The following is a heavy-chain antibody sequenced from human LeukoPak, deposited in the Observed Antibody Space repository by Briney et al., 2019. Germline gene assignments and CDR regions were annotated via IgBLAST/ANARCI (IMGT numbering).Heavy chain of an antibody. CDR1: GFTFSSYA. V-gene: IGHV3-30*01. CDR3: ASSTHSYYYYYYMDV. Sequence: YPGGSLRLSCAASGFTFSSYAMHWVRQAPGKGLEWVAVISYDGSNKYYADSVKGRFTISRDNSKNTLYLQMNSLRAEDTAVYYCASSTHSYYYYYYMDVWGKGTTVTVSS. D-gene: IGHD2-2*01. J-gene: IGHJ6*03. CDR2: ISYDGSNK.